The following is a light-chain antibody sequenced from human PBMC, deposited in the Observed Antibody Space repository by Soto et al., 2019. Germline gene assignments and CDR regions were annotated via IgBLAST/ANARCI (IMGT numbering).Light chain of an antibody. Sequence: DIVMTQSPDSLAVSLGERATINCKSSHSVIYSTNNKNYLAWYQQKPGQPPKLIIDSEATREAGVTDRFSGSESGTDFTLTISSLKAEDVAVYYCQQYDITPLTVGGGTKVEIK. CDR3: QQYDITPLT. J-gene: IGKJ4*01. CDR1: HSVIYSTNNKNY. V-gene: IGKV4-1*01. CDR2: SEA.